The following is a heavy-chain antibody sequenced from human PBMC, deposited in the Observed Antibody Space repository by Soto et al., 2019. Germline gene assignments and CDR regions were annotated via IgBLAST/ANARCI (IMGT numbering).Heavy chain of an antibody. V-gene: IGHV1-69*13. D-gene: IGHD4-4*01. CDR3: ARCDYSYYYGMDV. CDR2: IIPIFGTA. CDR1: GGTFSSYA. J-gene: IGHJ6*02. Sequence: SVKVSCKASGGTFSSYAISWVRQAPGQGLEWMGGIIPIFGTANYAQKFQGRVTITADESTSTAYMELSSLRSEDTAVYYCARCDYSYYYGMDVWGQGTTVTVSS.